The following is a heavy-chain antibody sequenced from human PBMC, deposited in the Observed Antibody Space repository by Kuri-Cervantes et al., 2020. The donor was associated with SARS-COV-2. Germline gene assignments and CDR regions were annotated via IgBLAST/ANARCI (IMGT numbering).Heavy chain of an antibody. CDR2: INPSGGST. Sequence: ASVKVSCKASGYTFTSYSMHWVRQAPGQGLEWMGIINPSGGSTTYTQKLQGRVTMTSDTSTSTAYMELSSLRSDDTAIYYCARDFVAGSPSYWGQGTLVTVSS. CDR1: GYTFTSYS. J-gene: IGHJ4*02. CDR3: ARDFVAGSPSY. D-gene: IGHD6-6*01. V-gene: IGHV1-46*01.